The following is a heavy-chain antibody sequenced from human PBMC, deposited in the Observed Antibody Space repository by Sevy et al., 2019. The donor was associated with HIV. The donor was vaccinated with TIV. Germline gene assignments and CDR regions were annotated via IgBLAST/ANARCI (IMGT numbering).Heavy chain of an antibody. D-gene: IGHD6-13*01. CDR3: ATHAGIAAAGRVFDY. Sequence: GGSLRLSCVASGFTFSDHYMEWVRQAPGKGLEWVGRTRNKAEGYTKECAASVKGRFTISRDESKNSLYVQLNCLKAEDTVVYYCATHAGIAAAGRVFDYWGQRTLVTVSS. CDR2: TRNKAEGYTK. CDR1: GFTFSDHY. V-gene: IGHV3-72*01. J-gene: IGHJ4*02.